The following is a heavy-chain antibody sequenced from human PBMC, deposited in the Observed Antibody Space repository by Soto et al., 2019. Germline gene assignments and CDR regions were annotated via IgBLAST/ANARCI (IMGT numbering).Heavy chain of an antibody. J-gene: IGHJ4*02. CDR1: GFNVMSYW. V-gene: IGHV3-7*01. CDR2: VKEDGSEL. CDR3: ARDIGFEYVN. Sequence: GGSLRLSCGVSGFNVMSYWMRWVRQAPGKGLEWVASVKEDGSELYYLHSVRGRFSISRDSAGNALHLTMNYLSAEDTGVYFCARDIGFEYVNWGQGSPDNVSS. D-gene: IGHD6-6*01.